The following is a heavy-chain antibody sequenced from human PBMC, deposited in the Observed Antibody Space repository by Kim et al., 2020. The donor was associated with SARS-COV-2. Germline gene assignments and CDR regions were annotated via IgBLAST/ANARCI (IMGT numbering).Heavy chain of an antibody. CDR2: SI. CDR3: ANQQQQLAFDY. D-gene: IGHD6-13*01. V-gene: IGHV3-9*01. Sequence: SIADADSVKGRLTISRDNAKKALELQMNRLRPEDTAFYYCANQQQQLAFDYWGQGTLVTVSA. J-gene: IGHJ4*02.